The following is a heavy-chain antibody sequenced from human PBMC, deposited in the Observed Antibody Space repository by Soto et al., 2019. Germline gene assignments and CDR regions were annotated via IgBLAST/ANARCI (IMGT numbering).Heavy chain of an antibody. CDR1: GYTFTSYA. D-gene: IGHD5-12*01. Sequence: ASVKVSCKASGYTFTSYAMHWVRQAPGQRLEWMGWINAGNGNAKYSQKFQGRVTITRDTSASTAYMELSSLRSEDTAVYYCARGGVNIVAGYYYYGMDVWGQGTTVTVS. V-gene: IGHV1-3*01. J-gene: IGHJ6*02. CDR2: INAGNGNA. CDR3: ARGGVNIVAGYYYYGMDV.